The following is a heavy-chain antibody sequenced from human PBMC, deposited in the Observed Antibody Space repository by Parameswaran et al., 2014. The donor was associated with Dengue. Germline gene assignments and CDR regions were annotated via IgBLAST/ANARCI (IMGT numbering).Heavy chain of an antibody. CDR3: ARVSPGRKAYCGGDCLLDAFDF. V-gene: IGHV3-21*01. CDR2: ISGRSSYI. Sequence: WIRQPPGKGLEWVSSISGRSSYIYYADSVKGRLTISRDNAKNSLYLQMNSLRVEDTAVYYCARVSPGRKAYCGGDCLLDAFDFWGQGTMVTVSS. D-gene: IGHD2-21*02. J-gene: IGHJ3*01.